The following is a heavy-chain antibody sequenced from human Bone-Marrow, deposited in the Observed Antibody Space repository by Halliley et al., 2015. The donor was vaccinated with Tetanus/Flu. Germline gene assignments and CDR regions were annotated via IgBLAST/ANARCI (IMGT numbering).Heavy chain of an antibody. CDR3: ARDRRYSGYNQGYYGMDV. J-gene: IGHJ6*02. V-gene: IGHV3-48*02. D-gene: IGHD5-12*01. Sequence: SSSSTIYYADSVKGRFTISRDNAKNSLYLQMNSLRDEDTAVYYCARDRRYSGYNQGYYGMDVWGQGTTVTVSS. CDR2: SSSSTI.